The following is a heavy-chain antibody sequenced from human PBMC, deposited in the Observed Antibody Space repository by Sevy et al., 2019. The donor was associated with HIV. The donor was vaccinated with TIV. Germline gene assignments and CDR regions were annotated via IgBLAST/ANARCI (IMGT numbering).Heavy chain of an antibody. CDR3: ARGPHYYDSSGYYMYYFDY. J-gene: IGHJ4*02. CDR1: GFTFSSYA. CDR2: ISYDGSNK. V-gene: IGHV3-30-3*01. D-gene: IGHD3-22*01. Sequence: GGSLRLSCAASGFTFSSYAMHWVRQAPGKGLEWVAVISYDGSNKYYADSVKGRFTISSDNSKNTLYLQMNSLRAEDTAVYYCARGPHYYDSSGYYMYYFDYWGQGTLVTVSS.